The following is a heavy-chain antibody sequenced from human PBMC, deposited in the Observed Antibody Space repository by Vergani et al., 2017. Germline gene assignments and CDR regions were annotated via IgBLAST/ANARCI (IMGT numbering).Heavy chain of an antibody. Sequence: QVQLVQSGAEVKKPGASVKVSCKASGYTFTSYGISWVRQAPGQGLEWMGWISAYNGNTNYAQKLQGRVTMTTDTSTSTAYMELRCLRSDDTAVYYCARTYDFWTGYYYYGMDVWGQGTTVTVS. CDR3: ARTYDFWTGYYYYGMDV. J-gene: IGHJ6*02. CDR2: ISAYNGNT. D-gene: IGHD3-3*01. CDR1: GYTFTSYG. V-gene: IGHV1-18*01.